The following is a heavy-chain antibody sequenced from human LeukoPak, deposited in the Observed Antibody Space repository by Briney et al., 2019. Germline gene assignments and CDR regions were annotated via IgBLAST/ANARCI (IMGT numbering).Heavy chain of an antibody. Sequence: GGSLRLSCAASGFIFSHYAIHWVRQASGKGLEWVAGTSYDGSNKYYADSVKGRFTISRDNSGNTLSLQMNSLRGEDTAVYHCARDWKFFDYWGQGTLVTVSS. J-gene: IGHJ4*02. V-gene: IGHV3-30*03. CDR2: TSYDGSNK. CDR3: ARDWKFFDY. CDR1: GFIFSHYA. D-gene: IGHD1-1*01.